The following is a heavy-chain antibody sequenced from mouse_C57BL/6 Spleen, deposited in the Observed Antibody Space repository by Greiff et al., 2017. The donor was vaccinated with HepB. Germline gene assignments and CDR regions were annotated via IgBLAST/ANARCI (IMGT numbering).Heavy chain of an antibody. Sequence: EVKLQESGPGMVKPSQSLSLTCTVTGYSITSGYDWHWIRHFPGNKLEWMGYISYSGSTNYNPSLKSRISIPHDTSKNHFFLKLNSVTTEDTATYYCARGGSSGYVEFAYWGQGTLVTVSA. V-gene: IGHV3-1*01. CDR2: ISYSGST. D-gene: IGHD3-2*02. J-gene: IGHJ3*01. CDR3: ARGGSSGYVEFAY. CDR1: GYSITSGYD.